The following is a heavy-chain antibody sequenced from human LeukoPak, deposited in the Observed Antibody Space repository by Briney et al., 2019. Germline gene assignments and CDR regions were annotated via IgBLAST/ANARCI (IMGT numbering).Heavy chain of an antibody. CDR1: GGTFSSYA. CDR2: IIPIFGTA. CDR3: ASFGDSYGHFDY. J-gene: IGHJ4*02. V-gene: IGHV1-69*13. D-gene: IGHD5-18*01. Sequence: SVKVSCKASGGTFSSYAISWVRQAPGRGLEWMGGIIPIFGTANYAQKFQGRVTITADESTSTAYMELSSLRSEDTAVYYCASFGDSYGHFDYWGQGTLVTVSS.